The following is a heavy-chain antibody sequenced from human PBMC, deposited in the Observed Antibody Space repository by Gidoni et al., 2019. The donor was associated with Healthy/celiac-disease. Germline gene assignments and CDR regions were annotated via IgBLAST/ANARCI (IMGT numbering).Heavy chain of an antibody. CDR1: GYTFTSYG. V-gene: IGHV1-18*01. CDR3: ARDPLFPGYYSDDAFDI. D-gene: IGHD3-9*01. Sequence: QVQLVQSGAEVKKPGASVKVSCKASGYTFTSYGISWVRQAPGQGLEWMGWISAYNGNTNYAQKLQGRVTMTTDTSTSTAYMELRSLRSDDTAVYYCARDPLFPGYYSDDAFDIWGQGTMVTVSS. CDR2: ISAYNGNT. J-gene: IGHJ3*02.